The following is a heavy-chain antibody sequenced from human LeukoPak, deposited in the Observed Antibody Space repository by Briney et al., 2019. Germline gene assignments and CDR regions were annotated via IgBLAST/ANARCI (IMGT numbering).Heavy chain of an antibody. V-gene: IGHV3-7*03. CDR2: IKQDGSEK. D-gene: IGHD6-13*01. CDR3: AKRGSSWAFDY. J-gene: IGHJ4*02. Sequence: GGSLRLSCAASGFTFSSYWMSWVRQAPGKGLEWVANIKQDGSEKYYVDSVKGRFTISRDNSKNTLYLQMNSLRAEDTAVYYCAKRGSSWAFDYWGQGTLVTVSS. CDR1: GFTFSSYW.